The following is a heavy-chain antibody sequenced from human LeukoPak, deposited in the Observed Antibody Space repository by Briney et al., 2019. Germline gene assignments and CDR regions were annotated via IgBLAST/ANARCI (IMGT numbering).Heavy chain of an antibody. D-gene: IGHD1-14*01. CDR1: GASISDYY. J-gene: IGHJ2*01. Sequence: SETLSLTCNVSGASISDYYWSWVRQSPEKGLEWTASLLYSGSTHYNPSLRSRVAISVDTSNNQFSLKLTAVTTTDTAVYYCARTGRRGYFDFWGRGTLLTVSS. V-gene: IGHV4-59*08. CDR2: LLYSGST. CDR3: ARTGRRGYFDF.